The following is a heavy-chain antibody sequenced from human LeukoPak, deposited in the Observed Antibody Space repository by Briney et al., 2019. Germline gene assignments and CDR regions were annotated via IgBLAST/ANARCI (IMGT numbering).Heavy chain of an antibody. V-gene: IGHV4-39*01. J-gene: IGHJ6*03. CDR3: ARHAGGYPLRYYYYMDV. CDR2: IYYSGST. D-gene: IGHD5-12*01. Sequence: SGTLSLTCTVSGGSISSSSYYWGWIRQPPGKGLEWIGSIYYSGSTYYNPSLKSRVTVSVDTSKNQFSLKLSSVTAADTAVYYCARHAGGYPLRYYYYMDVWGKGTTVTVSS. CDR1: GGSISSSSYY.